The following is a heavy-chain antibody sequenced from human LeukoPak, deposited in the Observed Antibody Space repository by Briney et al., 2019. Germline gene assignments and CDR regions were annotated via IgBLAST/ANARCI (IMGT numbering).Heavy chain of an antibody. Sequence: GESLKISCKGSGYSFTSYWIGWVRQMPGKGLEWMGIIYPGDSDTRYSPSFQGQVTISADKSISTAYLQWSSLKASDTAVYYCARLHYYDSSGYYSYYYYYMDVWGKGTTVTVSS. J-gene: IGHJ6*03. V-gene: IGHV5-51*01. D-gene: IGHD3-22*01. CDR3: ARLHYYDSSGYYSYYYYYMDV. CDR1: GYSFTSYW. CDR2: IYPGDSDT.